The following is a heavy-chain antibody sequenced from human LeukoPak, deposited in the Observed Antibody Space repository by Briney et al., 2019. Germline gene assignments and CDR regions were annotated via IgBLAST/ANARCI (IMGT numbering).Heavy chain of an antibody. CDR2: IYPGDSDT. V-gene: IGHV5-51*01. CDR3: ASGITKVRGVIISSFDY. Sequence: GESLKISCKGSGYSFTSYWIGWVRQMPGKGLEWMGIIYPGDSDTRYSPSFQGQVTISADKSISTAYLQWSSLKASDTAMYYCASGITKVRGVIISSFDYWGQGTLVTVSS. D-gene: IGHD3-10*01. J-gene: IGHJ4*02. CDR1: GYSFTSYW.